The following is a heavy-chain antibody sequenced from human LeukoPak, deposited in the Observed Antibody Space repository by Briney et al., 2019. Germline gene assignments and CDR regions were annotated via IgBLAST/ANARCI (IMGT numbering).Heavy chain of an antibody. CDR1: GYTFTSYG. CDR3: AGDLHSYYYDSSGYHY. J-gene: IGHJ4*02. V-gene: IGHV1-18*01. Sequence: ASVKVSCKASGYTFTSYGISWVRQAPGQGLEWMGWISAYNGNTNYAQKLQGRVTMTTDTSTSTAYMELRSLRSDDTAVYYCAGDLHSYYYDSSGYHYWGQGTLVTVSS. D-gene: IGHD3-22*01. CDR2: ISAYNGNT.